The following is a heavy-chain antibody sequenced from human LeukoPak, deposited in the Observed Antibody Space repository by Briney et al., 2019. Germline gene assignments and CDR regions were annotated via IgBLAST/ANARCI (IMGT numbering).Heavy chain of an antibody. V-gene: IGHV1-2*06. D-gene: IGHD3-22*01. CDR3: ARYYDSSGYSSEYIQH. CDR2: INPNSGGT. J-gene: IGHJ1*01. Sequence: ASVRVSCKASGYTFTGYYIHWVRQAPGQGLEWMGRINPNSGGTNYAQKFQGRVTMTRDTSISTAYMELSRLRSDDTAVYYCARYYDSSGYSSEYIQHWGQGTLVTVSS. CDR1: GYTFTGYY.